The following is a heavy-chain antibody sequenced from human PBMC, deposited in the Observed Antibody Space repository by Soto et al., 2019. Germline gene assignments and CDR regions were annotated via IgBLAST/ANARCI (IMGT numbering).Heavy chain of an antibody. V-gene: IGHV1-18*01. D-gene: IGHD1-26*01. J-gene: IGHJ4*02. CDR2: ISAYNGNT. CDR3: ARGVVRRGRSGSWDY. Sequence: QVQLVQSGAEVKKPGASVKVSCKASGYTFTSYGISWVRQAPGQGLEWMGWISAYNGNTNYAQKLQGRVTMTTDTSRRTAYMELRSLRTDDTAVYYCARGVVRRGRSGSWDYWGQGTLVTVSS. CDR1: GYTFTSYG.